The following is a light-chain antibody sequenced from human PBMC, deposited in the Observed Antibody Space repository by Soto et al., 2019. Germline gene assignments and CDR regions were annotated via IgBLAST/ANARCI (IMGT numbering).Light chain of an antibody. CDR2: DAS. J-gene: IGKJ1*01. CDR3: QQYDSYSWT. V-gene: IGKV1-5*01. Sequence: DIQMTQSPSTLSASVGDRVTITCRASQRISNWLAWYQQKPGKAPKLLIYDASSLESGAPSRFSGSGSGTEFTLTISSLQPDDFATYYCQQYDSYSWTFGQGTKVEVK. CDR1: QRISNW.